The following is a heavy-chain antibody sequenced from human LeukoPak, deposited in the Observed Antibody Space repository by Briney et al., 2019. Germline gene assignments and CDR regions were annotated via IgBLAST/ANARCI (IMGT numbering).Heavy chain of an antibody. CDR3: AKDGSWSCTD. Sequence: GGSLRLSCAASGFTFGSYSMNWVRQAPGKGLEWISYISSSSSTIYYADSVRGRFTFSRANDKRTLYLQMNSLRADDTAVYYCAKDGSWSCTDWGQGTLVTVSS. V-gene: IGHV3-48*01. CDR1: GFTFGSYS. D-gene: IGHD2-8*02. CDR2: ISSSSSTI. J-gene: IGHJ4*02.